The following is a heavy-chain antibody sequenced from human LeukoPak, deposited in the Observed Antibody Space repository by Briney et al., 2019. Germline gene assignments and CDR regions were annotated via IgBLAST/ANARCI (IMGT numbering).Heavy chain of an antibody. V-gene: IGHV3-53*01. CDR2: IYSGSST. CDR1: GFTVSSYY. J-gene: IGHJ4*01. Sequence: GGSLGLSCAASGFTVSSYYMNWVRQAPGKGLEWVSVIYSGSSTYYADSVRGRFTISRDNSKNTLYLQMDSLRAEDTAIYYCTKDREPDSGFDFDYWGQGTVVTVSS. D-gene: IGHD5-12*01. CDR3: TKDREPDSGFDFDY.